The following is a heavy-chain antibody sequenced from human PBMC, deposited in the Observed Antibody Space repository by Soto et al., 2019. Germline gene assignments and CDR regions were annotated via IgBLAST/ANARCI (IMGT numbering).Heavy chain of an antibody. CDR3: ARFSRPRKFYDSPTCWLDS. CDR2: VSSTGST. CDR1: GGSLNSNY. Sequence: PSETLYLTCTVSGGSLNSNYWTWIRQSPGKGLEGVGYVSSTGSTNYNPSLRSGVALSLETSTNEGSLSLTSVTAADGDVYFCARFSRPRKFYDSPTCWLDSSCQGIMVTVSS. D-gene: IGHD6-6*01. V-gene: IGHV4-59*01. J-gene: IGHJ5*01.